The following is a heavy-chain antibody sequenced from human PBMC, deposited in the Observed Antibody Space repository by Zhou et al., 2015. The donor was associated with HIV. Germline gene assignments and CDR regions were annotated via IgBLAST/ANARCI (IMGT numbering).Heavy chain of an antibody. CDR3: ASRSSGGSCYLCYFDY. CDR1: GGTFSSYA. CDR2: IIPIFGTA. V-gene: IGHV1-69*01. Sequence: QVQLVQSGAEVKKPGSSVKVSCKASGGTFSSYAISWVRQAPGQGLEWMGGIIPIFGTANYAQKFQGRVTITADESTSTAYMELSSLRSEDTAVYYCASRSSGGSCYLCYFDYWGRGNPGHRLL. D-gene: IGHD2-15*01. J-gene: IGHJ4*02.